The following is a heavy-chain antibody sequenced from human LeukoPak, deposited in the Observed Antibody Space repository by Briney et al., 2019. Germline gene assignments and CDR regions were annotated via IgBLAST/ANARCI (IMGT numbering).Heavy chain of an antibody. Sequence: SETLSLTCTVSGGSISSSSDYWGWIRQPPGKGLEWIGSIYYSGSTYYNPSLKSRVTISVDTSKNQFSLKLSSVTAADTALYYCARAPITMIGHFYYFDYWGQGTLVTVSS. D-gene: IGHD3-22*01. CDR2: IYYSGST. CDR3: ARAPITMIGHFYYFDY. CDR1: GGSISSSSDY. J-gene: IGHJ4*02. V-gene: IGHV4-39*07.